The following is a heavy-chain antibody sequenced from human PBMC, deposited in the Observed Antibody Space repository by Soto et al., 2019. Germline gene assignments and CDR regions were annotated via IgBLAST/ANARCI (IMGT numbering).Heavy chain of an antibody. CDR3: ARDKRPSYDFWSGYYEQFDP. Sequence: KASETLSLTCTVSGGSISSGDYYWSWIRQPPGKGLEWIWYIYYSGSTYYNPSLKSRVTISVDTSKNQFSLKLSSVTAADTAVYYCARDKRPSYDFWSGYYEQFDPWGQGTLVTVSS. CDR1: GGSISSGDYY. CDR2: IYYSGST. V-gene: IGHV4-30-4*01. D-gene: IGHD3-3*01. J-gene: IGHJ5*02.